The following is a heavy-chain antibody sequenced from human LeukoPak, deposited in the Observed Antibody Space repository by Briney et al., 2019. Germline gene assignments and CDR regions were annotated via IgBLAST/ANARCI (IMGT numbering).Heavy chain of an antibody. CDR3: ARDQPSSSSWYHYYYMDV. CDR2: IYHTGST. Sequence: SETLSLTCTISGGSVSDYYWSWIRQSPGKGLEWIGYIYHTGSTSYSPSLKSRVTISADTSQNQFSLKLSSVTAADTAVYYCARDQPSSSSWYHYYYMDVWGKGTTVTISS. J-gene: IGHJ6*03. CDR1: GGSVSDYY. V-gene: IGHV4-59*02. D-gene: IGHD6-13*01.